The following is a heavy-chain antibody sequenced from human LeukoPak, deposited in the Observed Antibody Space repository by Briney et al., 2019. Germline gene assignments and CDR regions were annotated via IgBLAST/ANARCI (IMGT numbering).Heavy chain of an antibody. CDR2: ISYDGSNK. CDR1: GFTFSSYA. D-gene: IGHD3-10*01. V-gene: IGHV3-30*04. J-gene: IGHJ3*02. Sequence: GRSLRLSCAASGFTFSSYAMHWVRQAPGKGLEWVAVISYDGSNKYYADSVKGRFTISRDNAKNSLYLQMNSLRAEDTALYYCAKDHRPMVDAFDIWGQGTMVTVSS. CDR3: AKDHRPMVDAFDI.